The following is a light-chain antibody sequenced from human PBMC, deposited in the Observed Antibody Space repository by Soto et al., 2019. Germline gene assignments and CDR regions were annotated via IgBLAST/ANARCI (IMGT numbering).Light chain of an antibody. Sequence: QSVLTQPRSVSGSPGQSVTISCTGTSSDVGGYNYVSWYQQHPGKAPKLMIYDVSKRPSGVPDRFSGAKSGNTASLTISGRQDEDEADYSCCSYAGSYTGVFGGGTKVTVL. CDR1: SSDVGGYNY. CDR2: DVS. J-gene: IGLJ2*01. V-gene: IGLV2-11*01. CDR3: CSYAGSYTGV.